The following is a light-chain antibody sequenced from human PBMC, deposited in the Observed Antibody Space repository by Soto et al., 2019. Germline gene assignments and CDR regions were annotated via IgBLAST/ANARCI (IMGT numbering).Light chain of an antibody. CDR1: QSVSSG. CDR3: QQYNNWPRT. V-gene: IGKV3-15*01. J-gene: IGKJ1*01. Sequence: EMVMTQSPATLSVSPGERATLSCRASQSVSSGLAWYQHKPGQAPRLLIYDASTRATGIPGRISGSGSGTEFTLTISSLQSEDFAVYYCQQYNNWPRTFGQGTRVEIK. CDR2: DAS.